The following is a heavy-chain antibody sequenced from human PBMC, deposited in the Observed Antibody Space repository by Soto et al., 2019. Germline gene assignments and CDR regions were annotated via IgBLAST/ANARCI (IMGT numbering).Heavy chain of an antibody. Sequence: QSGGSLRLSCAASGFTFSSYGMHWVRQAPGKGLEWVAVIWYDGSNKYYADSVKGRFTISRDNSKNTLYLQMNSLRAEDTAVYYCARAVAGTQNWFDPWGQGTLVTVSS. D-gene: IGHD6-19*01. J-gene: IGHJ5*02. CDR3: ARAVAGTQNWFDP. V-gene: IGHV3-33*01. CDR2: IWYDGSNK. CDR1: GFTFSSYG.